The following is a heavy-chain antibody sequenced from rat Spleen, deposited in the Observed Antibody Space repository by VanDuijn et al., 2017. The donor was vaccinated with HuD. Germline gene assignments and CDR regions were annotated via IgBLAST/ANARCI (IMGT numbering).Heavy chain of an antibody. CDR1: FYSIISSYR. CDR2: LDSAGST. V-gene: IGHV3-3*01. CDR3: ARSDYSTYILFDY. D-gene: IGHD1-2*01. J-gene: IGHJ2*01. Sequence: EVQLQESGPGLVKPSQSLSLTCSVTFYSIISSYRWNWIRKFPGNKLEWMGNLDSAGSTNYNPSLKSRISITSDTSKNQFFLRVNSVTAEDTATYYCARSDYSTYILFDYWGQGVMVTVSP.